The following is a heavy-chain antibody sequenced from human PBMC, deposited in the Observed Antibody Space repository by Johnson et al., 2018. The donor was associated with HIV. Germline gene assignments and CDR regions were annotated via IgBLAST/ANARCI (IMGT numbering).Heavy chain of an antibody. CDR1: GFTFSKYA. J-gene: IGHJ3*02. Sequence: VQLVESGGGLVQPGGSPRLSCAASGFTFSKYAMSWVRQVPGKGLEWVSTITDSGGSTYYADSVKGRFPISRDNSKNTLYLQMNSLRAEDTAVYYCARVGDRYCSGGSCYSGAFDIWGQGTMVTVSS. CDR3: ARVGDRYCSGGSCYSGAFDI. V-gene: IGHV3-23*04. CDR2: ITDSGGST. D-gene: IGHD2-15*01.